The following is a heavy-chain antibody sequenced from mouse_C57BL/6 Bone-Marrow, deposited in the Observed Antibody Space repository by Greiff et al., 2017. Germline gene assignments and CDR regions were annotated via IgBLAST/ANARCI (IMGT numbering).Heavy chain of an antibody. D-gene: IGHD1-1*01. CDR3: ARSPCTTVVGNYFDY. V-gene: IGHV1-72*01. J-gene: IGHJ2*01. Sequence: QVQLQQPGAELVKPGASVKLSCKASGYTFTSYWMHWVKQRPGRGLEWIGRIDPNSGGTKYNEKFKSKATLTVDKPSSTAYMQLSSLTSEDSAVYYCARSPCTTVVGNYFDYWGQGTTLTVSS. CDR2: IDPNSGGT. CDR1: GYTFTSYW.